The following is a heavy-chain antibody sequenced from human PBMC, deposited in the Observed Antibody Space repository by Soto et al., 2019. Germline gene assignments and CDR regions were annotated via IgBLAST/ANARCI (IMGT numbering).Heavy chain of an antibody. Sequence: PSETLSLTCTVSGGSISRYYWSWIRQPPGKGLEWIGYMYNTGSTVYNPSFKSRVTISVDTSKNQFSLKLSSVTAADTAVYYCARQTYYGSGSYYRWFDPWGQGTLVTVSS. J-gene: IGHJ5*02. CDR1: GGSISRYY. V-gene: IGHV4-59*08. D-gene: IGHD3-10*01. CDR3: ARQTYYGSGSYYRWFDP. CDR2: MYNTGST.